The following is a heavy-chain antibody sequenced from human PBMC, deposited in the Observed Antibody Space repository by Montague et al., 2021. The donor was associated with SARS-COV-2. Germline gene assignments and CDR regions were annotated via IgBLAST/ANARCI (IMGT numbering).Heavy chain of an antibody. D-gene: IGHD3-10*01. CDR1: GGSVSSGSNY. Sequence: SETLSLTCSVFGGSVSSGSNYWSWIRQSPGKGLEWIGYVYNDGSTDYNPSLKSRVTISLDTSKNQFSLRLSSVTAADMAVYYCAREATDYGSGSYYFPFAYWGQGILVTVSS. J-gene: IGHJ4*02. CDR3: AREATDYGSGSYYFPFAY. CDR2: VYNDGST. V-gene: IGHV4-61*01.